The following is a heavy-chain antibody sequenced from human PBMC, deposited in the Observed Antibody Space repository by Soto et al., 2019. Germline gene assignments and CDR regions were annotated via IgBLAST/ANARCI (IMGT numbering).Heavy chain of an antibody. Sequence: GGSLRLSCAASGFTFSSYSMNWVRQAPGKGLEWVSYISSSSSTIYYADSVKGRFTISRDNAKNSLYLQMNSLRAEDTAVYYCARDPPREKADVEYYYGSGSDGYYFDYWGQGTLVTVSS. V-gene: IGHV3-48*01. CDR1: GFTFSSYS. CDR3: ARDPPREKADVEYYYGSGSDGYYFDY. D-gene: IGHD3-10*01. CDR2: ISSSSSTI. J-gene: IGHJ4*02.